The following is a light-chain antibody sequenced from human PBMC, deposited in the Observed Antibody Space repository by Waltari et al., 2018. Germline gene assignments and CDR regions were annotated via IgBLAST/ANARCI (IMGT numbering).Light chain of an antibody. J-gene: IGLJ2*01. CDR2: QVT. CDR1: SNDVGYFDL. V-gene: IGLV2-23*02. Sequence: QSALTQPASVSGSPGQSITISCTGTSNDVGYFDLVSWYQQHPGKAPKLLIYQVTKRPADISYRFSGSKSGSTASLTIAGLHSEEEADYYCSSYAGDNRLIFGGGTKVTVL. CDR3: SSYAGDNRLI.